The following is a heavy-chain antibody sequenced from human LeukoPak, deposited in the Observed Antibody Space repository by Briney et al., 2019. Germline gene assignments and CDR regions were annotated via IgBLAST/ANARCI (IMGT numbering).Heavy chain of an antibody. Sequence: ASVKVSCKASGYTFIGYGISWVRQAPGQGLEWMGWISAYNGNTDYAQKLQGRVTMTTDTSTSTASMELRSLRSDDTAVYYCARDCRTYYDFWSGYYISDAFDIWGQGTMVTVSS. CDR1: GYTFIGYG. D-gene: IGHD3-3*01. CDR3: ARDCRTYYDFWSGYYISDAFDI. CDR2: ISAYNGNT. V-gene: IGHV1-18*01. J-gene: IGHJ3*02.